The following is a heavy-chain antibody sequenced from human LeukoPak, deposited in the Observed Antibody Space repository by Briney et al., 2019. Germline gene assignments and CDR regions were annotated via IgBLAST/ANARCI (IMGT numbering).Heavy chain of an antibody. CDR2: TYYMSKWKY. Sequence: SQTLSLTYALSGDSVSSNSDVAWDRISQSPWRGLEWLGRTYYMSKWKYDYAPSVKSLITINADTSKNQLSLQLHSVTPEDTAVYYCARGRMSAFDIWDQGTMVTVSS. V-gene: IGHV6-1*01. D-gene: IGHD2-15*01. J-gene: IGHJ3*02. CDR3: ARGRMSAFDI. CDR1: GDSVSSNSDVA.